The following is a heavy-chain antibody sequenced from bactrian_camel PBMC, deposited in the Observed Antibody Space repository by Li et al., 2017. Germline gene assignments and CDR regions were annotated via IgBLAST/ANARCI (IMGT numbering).Heavy chain of an antibody. D-gene: IGHD2*01. CDR2: MYGGHSP. V-gene: IGHV3S53*01. CDR1: GHTYSSNC. CDR3: AADGPGGSLCNPDSNY. Sequence: HVQLVESGGGSVQPGGSLRLSCGASGHTYSSNCMGWFRQAPGKERQSVAVMYGGHSPFYNSAVQGRFTISQDNSQNSLYLQMDSLKPEDTGMYYCAADGPGGSLCNPDSNYWGQGTQVTVSS. J-gene: IGHJ4*01.